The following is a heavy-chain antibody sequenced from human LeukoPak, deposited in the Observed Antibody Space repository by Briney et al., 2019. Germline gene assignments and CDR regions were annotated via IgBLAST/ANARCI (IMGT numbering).Heavy chain of an antibody. V-gene: IGHV4-4*07. Sequence: SETLSLTCTVSGGSITNYYCTSIRQPAGKGLEWIGRIYTSGSTSYNPSLKSRVTISVDTSKNQFSLKLSSVTAADTAVYYCAREKRSWYYDMDVWGQGTTVTVSS. D-gene: IGHD6-13*01. J-gene: IGHJ6*02. CDR1: GGSITNYY. CDR3: AREKRSWYYDMDV. CDR2: IYTSGST.